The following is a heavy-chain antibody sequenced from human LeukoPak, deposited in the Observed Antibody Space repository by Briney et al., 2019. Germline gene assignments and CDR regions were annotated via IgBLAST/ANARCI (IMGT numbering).Heavy chain of an antibody. CDR2: IYYSGST. CDR3: ARAWGDY. V-gene: IGHV4-39*01. J-gene: IGHJ4*02. CDR1: GGSISSSSYY. Sequence: SSETLSLTCTVSGGSISSSSYYWGWIRQPPGKGLEWIGSIYYSGSTYYNPSLKSRVTISVDTSKNQFSLKLSSVTAADTAVYYCARAWGDYWGQGTLVTVSS. D-gene: IGHD3-16*01.